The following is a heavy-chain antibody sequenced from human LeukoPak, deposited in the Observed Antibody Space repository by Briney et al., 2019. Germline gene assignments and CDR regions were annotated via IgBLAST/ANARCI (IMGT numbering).Heavy chain of an antibody. V-gene: IGHV3-21*01. J-gene: IGHJ4*02. Sequence: GGSLRLSCAASGFTFSSYSMNWVRQAPGKGLEWVSSISSSSSSYIYYADSVKGRFTISRDNAKNSLYLQMNSLRAEDTAVYYRARDAMVRGVIGDYWGQGTLVTVSS. D-gene: IGHD3-10*01. CDR3: ARDAMVRGVIGDY. CDR2: ISSSSSSYI. CDR1: GFTFSSYS.